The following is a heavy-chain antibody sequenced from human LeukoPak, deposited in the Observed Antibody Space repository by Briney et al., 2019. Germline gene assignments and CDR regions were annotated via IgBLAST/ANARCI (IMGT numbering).Heavy chain of an antibody. D-gene: IGHD6-13*01. J-gene: IGHJ6*02. CDR2: MNPNSGNT. V-gene: IGHV1-8*01. Sequence: ASVKVSCKASGYTFTSYDINWVRQATGQGLEWMGWMNPNSGNTGYAQKFQGRVTMTRNTSISTAYMELSSLRSEDTAVYYCAGGQGGSSWPRPYSYGMDVWGQGTTVTVSS. CDR3: AGGQGGSSWPRPYSYGMDV. CDR1: GYTFTSYD.